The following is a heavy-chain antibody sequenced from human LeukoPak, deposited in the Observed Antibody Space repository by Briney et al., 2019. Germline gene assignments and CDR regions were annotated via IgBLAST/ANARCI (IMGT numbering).Heavy chain of an antibody. J-gene: IGHJ4*02. CDR3: ASRTARGGAGSFDY. CDR2: IYYSGST. CDR1: GGSISSYY. Sequence: PSETLSLTCTVSGGSISSYYWSWIRQPPGKGLEWIGYIYYSGSTNYNPSLKSRVTISVDTSKNQFSLKLSSVTAADTAVYYCASRTARGGAGSFDYWGQGTLVTVSS. D-gene: IGHD2-21*01. V-gene: IGHV4-59*08.